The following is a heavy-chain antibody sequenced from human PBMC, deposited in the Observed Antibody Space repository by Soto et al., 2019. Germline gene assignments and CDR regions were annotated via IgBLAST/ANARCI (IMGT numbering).Heavy chain of an antibody. Sequence: GGSLRLSCAASGFTFSSYAMSWVRQAPGKGLEWVSAISGSGGSTYYADSVKGRFTISRDNSKNTLYLQMNSLRAEDTAVYYCAKDYLPDHGLKITADWFDPWGQGTLVTVSS. D-gene: IGHD3-16*01. CDR3: AKDYLPDHGLKITADWFDP. J-gene: IGHJ5*02. CDR2: ISGSGGST. V-gene: IGHV3-23*01. CDR1: GFTFSSYA.